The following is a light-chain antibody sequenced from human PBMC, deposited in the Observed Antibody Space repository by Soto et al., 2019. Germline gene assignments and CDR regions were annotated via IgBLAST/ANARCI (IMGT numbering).Light chain of an antibody. V-gene: IGKV3-20*01. Sequence: EIVLTQSPGTVSLSPLEIATLSCMASQSVSSSYLAWYQQKPGQAPRLLIYGASSRATGIPDRFSGSGSGTDFTLTISRLEPEDFAVYYCQQYGSSPWTFGQGTKVDIK. CDR3: QQYGSSPWT. CDR1: QSVSSSY. CDR2: GAS. J-gene: IGKJ1*01.